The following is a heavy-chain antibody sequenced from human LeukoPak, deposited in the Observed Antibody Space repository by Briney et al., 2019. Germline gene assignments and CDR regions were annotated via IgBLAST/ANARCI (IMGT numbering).Heavy chain of an antibody. CDR2: IWYDGSVK. D-gene: IGHD3-10*01. J-gene: IGHJ4*02. V-gene: IGHV3-33*01. CDR1: GFIFSTYG. CDR3: ARHAGTIDY. Sequence: PGGSLRLSCAASGFIFSTYGMHWVRQAPGKGLAWVAVIWYDGSVKDYADSVKGRFTISRDNSKNTVYLQMNSLRAEDTAVYYCARHAGTIDYWGQGTLVTVSS.